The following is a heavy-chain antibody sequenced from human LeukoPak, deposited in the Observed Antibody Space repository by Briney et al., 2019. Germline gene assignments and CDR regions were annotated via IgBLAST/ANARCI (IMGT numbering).Heavy chain of an antibody. J-gene: IGHJ4*02. V-gene: IGHV3-48*03. Sequence: PGGSLRLSCAASGFTFSSYEMNWVRQAPGKGLEWVSYISSSGSTIYYADSVKGRLTISRDNAKNSLYLQMNSLRAEDTAVYYCAKVSWSSNHDDYWGQGTLVTVSS. CDR3: AKVSWSSNHDDY. CDR1: GFTFSSYE. CDR2: ISSSGSTI. D-gene: IGHD4-11*01.